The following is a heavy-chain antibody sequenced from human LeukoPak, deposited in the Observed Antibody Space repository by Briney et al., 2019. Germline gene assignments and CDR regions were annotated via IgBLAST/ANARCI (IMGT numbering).Heavy chain of an antibody. CDR1: GYTLTELS. V-gene: IGHV1-24*01. D-gene: IGHD6-19*01. CDR3: ATISSGPAYYFDY. J-gene: IGHJ4*02. CDR2: FDPEDGET. Sequence: ASVKVSCKVPGYTLTELSMHWVRQAPGKGLEWMGGFDPEDGETIYAQKFQGRVTMTEDTSTDTAYMELSSLRSEDTAVYYCATISSGPAYYFDYWGQGTLVTVSS.